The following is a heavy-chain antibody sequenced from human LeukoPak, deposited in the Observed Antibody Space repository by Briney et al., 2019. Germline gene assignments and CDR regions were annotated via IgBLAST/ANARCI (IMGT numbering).Heavy chain of an antibody. J-gene: IGHJ5*02. CDR2: IYYSGST. V-gene: IGHV4-59*01. Sequence: PSETLSLTCTVSGGSISNYWSWIRQPPGKGLEWIGYIYYSGSTNYNPSLKSRVTISVDTSKNQFSLKLSSVTAADTAVYYCARVDGDWFDPWGQGTLVTVSS. CDR3: ARVDGDWFDP. CDR1: GGSISNY. D-gene: IGHD2-2*03.